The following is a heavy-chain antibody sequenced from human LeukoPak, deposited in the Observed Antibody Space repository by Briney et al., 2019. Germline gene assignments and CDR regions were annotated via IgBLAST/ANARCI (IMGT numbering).Heavy chain of an antibody. J-gene: IGHJ4*02. V-gene: IGHV4-34*01. CDR2: INHSGST. Sequence: PSETLSLTCAVYGGSFSGYYWSWIRQPPGKGQEWIGEINHSGSTNYNPSLKSRVTISVDTSKNQFSLKLSSVTAADTAVYYCARGGLRIAAAGTFDYWGQGTLVTVSS. D-gene: IGHD6-13*01. CDR3: ARGGLRIAAAGTFDY. CDR1: GGSFSGYY.